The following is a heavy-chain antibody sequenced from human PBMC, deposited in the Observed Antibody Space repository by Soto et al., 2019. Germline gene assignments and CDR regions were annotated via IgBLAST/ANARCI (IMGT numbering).Heavy chain of an antibody. D-gene: IGHD6-19*01. CDR2: ISYDGSNK. CDR3: ARERSSGYFDY. CDR1: GFTFSSYA. J-gene: IGHJ4*02. Sequence: QVQLVESGGGVVQPGRSLRLSCAASGFTFSSYAMHWVRQAPGKGLEWVAVISYDGSNKNYADSVKGRFTISRDNPKNTLYLQMNSLTAEDTAVYYCARERSSGYFDYWGQGTLVTVSS. V-gene: IGHV3-30-3*01.